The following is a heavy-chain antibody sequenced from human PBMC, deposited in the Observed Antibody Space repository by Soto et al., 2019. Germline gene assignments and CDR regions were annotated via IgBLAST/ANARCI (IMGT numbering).Heavy chain of an antibody. J-gene: IGHJ4*02. CDR1: GVSISSGGYY. Sequence: SETLSLTCTVSGVSISSGGYYWGWIRQHPGKGLEWIGNIYHSGRTYYNPSLKSRVIMSVDTSKNHFSLNLNSVTAEDTAVYYCAGLRFLEWLIDYWGQGTLVTVSS. CDR2: IYHSGRT. V-gene: IGHV4-31*03. D-gene: IGHD3-3*01. CDR3: AGLRFLEWLIDY.